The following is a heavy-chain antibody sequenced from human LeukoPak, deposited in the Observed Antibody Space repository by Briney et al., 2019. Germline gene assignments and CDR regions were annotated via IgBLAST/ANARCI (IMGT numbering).Heavy chain of an antibody. CDR1: GGTFSSYA. Sequence: SVKVSCKASGGTFSSYAISWVRQAPGQGLEWMGGIIPIFGTANYAQKFQGRVTITADESTSTAYMELSSLRSEDTAVYYCATQKGEWELTVFDYWGQGTLVTVSS. CDR2: IIPIFGTA. J-gene: IGHJ4*02. CDR3: ATQKGEWELTVFDY. D-gene: IGHD1-26*01. V-gene: IGHV1-69*13.